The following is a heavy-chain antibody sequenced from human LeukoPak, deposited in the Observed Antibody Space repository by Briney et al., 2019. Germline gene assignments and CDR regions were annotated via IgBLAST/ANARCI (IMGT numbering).Heavy chain of an antibody. D-gene: IGHD3-10*01. V-gene: IGHV4-39*01. CDR3: ARRAAGSGRQDY. CDR2: THYSGNT. J-gene: IGHJ4*02. Sequence: SETLSLTCSVSGXSISSTSYRWVWIRQPPGKGLEWIGNTHYSGNTHYNPSLKSRVTISVDTSKSQFSLNLNSLTAADTAVYYCARRAAGSGRQDYWGQGTLVTVSS. CDR1: GXSISSTSYR.